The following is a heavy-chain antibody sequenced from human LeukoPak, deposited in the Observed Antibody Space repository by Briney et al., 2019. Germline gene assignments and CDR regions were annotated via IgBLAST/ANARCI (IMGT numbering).Heavy chain of an antibody. CDR3: ARSYGGWGDAFDI. CDR2: INHSGST. CDR1: GGSFSGYY. V-gene: IGHV4-34*01. D-gene: IGHD4-23*01. Sequence: PSETLSLTCAVYGGSFSGYYWSWIRQPPGKGLEWIGEINHSGSTNYNPSLKSRVTISVDTSKNQFSLKLSSVTAADTAVYYCARSYGGWGDAFDIWGQGTMVTVSS. J-gene: IGHJ3*02.